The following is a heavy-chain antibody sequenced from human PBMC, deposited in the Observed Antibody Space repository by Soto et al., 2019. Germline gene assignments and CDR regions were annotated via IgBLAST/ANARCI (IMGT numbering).Heavy chain of an antibody. J-gene: IGHJ5*02. CDR2: INPSAART. CDR3: ARGREYSFGYNWFDP. D-gene: IGHD4-4*01. Sequence: QVQLVQSGAEVRKPGAAVKLSCQTSGYPFTSYHMHCVRQAPGQGLDWMVVINPSAARTRYSQKFQDRVTMTRDTSTSTVYMGLSSLRSEDTAKYFCARGREYSFGYNWFDPWGQGTLLTVSS. V-gene: IGHV1-46*01. CDR1: GYPFTSYH.